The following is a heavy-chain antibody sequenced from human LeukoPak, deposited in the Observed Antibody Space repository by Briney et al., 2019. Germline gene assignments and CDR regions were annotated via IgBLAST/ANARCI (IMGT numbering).Heavy chain of an antibody. Sequence: SETLSLTCAVYGGSFSGYYWSWIRQPPGKGLEWIGEINHSGSTNYNPSLKSRVTISVDTSKNQFSLKLSSVTAADTAVYYCARPRYSYGLDAFDIWGQGTVVTVSS. D-gene: IGHD5-18*01. CDR1: GGSFSGYY. V-gene: IGHV4-34*01. CDR2: INHSGST. J-gene: IGHJ3*02. CDR3: ARPRYSYGLDAFDI.